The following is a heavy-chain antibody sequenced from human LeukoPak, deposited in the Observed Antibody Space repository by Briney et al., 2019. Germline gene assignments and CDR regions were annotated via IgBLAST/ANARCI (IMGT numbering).Heavy chain of an antibody. CDR3: TRDYARFDYTSGTYYRMAY. J-gene: IGHJ4*02. D-gene: IGHD3-10*01. CDR2: INPNSGGT. CDR1: GYTFTAYY. Sequence: ASVKVFCKASGYTFTAYYIHWVRQAPGQGLEWMGRINPNSGGTNSAQKFQGRVTMTRDTSINTAYMELSRLRSDDRAVYFCTRDYARFDYTSGTYYRMAYWGQGTLVTVSS. V-gene: IGHV1-2*06.